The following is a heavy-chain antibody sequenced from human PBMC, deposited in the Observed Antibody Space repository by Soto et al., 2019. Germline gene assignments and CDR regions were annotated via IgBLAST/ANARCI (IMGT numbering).Heavy chain of an antibody. CDR3: AHRSRGSYFDA. D-gene: IGHD3-16*01. J-gene: IGHJ4*02. Sequence: YSPSLKSRLTITKDTSKNQVVLTMTNMDPVDTTTYYCAHRSRGSYFDAWGQGTLVTVSS. V-gene: IGHV2-5*01.